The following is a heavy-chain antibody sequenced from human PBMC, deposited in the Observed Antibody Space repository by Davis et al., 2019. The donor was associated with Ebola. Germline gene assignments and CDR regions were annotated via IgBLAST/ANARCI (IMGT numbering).Heavy chain of an antibody. CDR2: ISYDGSNK. D-gene: IGHD6-19*01. Sequence: GESLKISCAASGFTFSSYAMHWVRQAPGKGLEWVAVISYDGSNKYYADSVKGRFTISRDNSKNTLYLQMNSLRAEDTAVYYCASNSSANNYWGQGTLVTVSS. J-gene: IGHJ4*02. CDR1: GFTFSSYA. V-gene: IGHV3-30-3*01. CDR3: ASNSSANNY.